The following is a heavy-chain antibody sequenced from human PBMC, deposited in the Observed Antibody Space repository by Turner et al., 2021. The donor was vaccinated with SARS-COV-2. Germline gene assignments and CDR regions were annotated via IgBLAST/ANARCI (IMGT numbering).Heavy chain of an antibody. D-gene: IGHD2-8*01. Sequence: VQLLEYGGGLLHPGESLRLSRALHGFTFSNYAMSWLPQAPGKGPEWVSSINTRGDSTFFADSVKGRFTISRNNSKKTLFLQMTVLRAEETAIYYCAKDEGVFSGYGSLDYWGQGTLVTVSS. CDR1: GFTFSNYA. V-gene: IGHV3-23*01. J-gene: IGHJ4*02. CDR3: AKDEGVFSGYGSLDY. CDR2: INTRGDST.